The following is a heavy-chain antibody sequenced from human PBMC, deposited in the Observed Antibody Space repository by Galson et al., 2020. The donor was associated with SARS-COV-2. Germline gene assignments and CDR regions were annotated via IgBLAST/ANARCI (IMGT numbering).Heavy chain of an antibody. J-gene: IGHJ6*03. CDR2: IYYSGST. V-gene: IGHV4-31*03. Sequence: SETLSLTCTVSGGSISSGGYYWSWIRQHPGKGLEWIGYIYYSGSTYYNPSLKSRVTISVDTSKNQFSLKLSSVTAADTAVYYCARVCGPRITILGVVDYYYDMDVWGKGTTVTVSS. D-gene: IGHD3-3*01. CDR3: ARVCGPRITILGVVDYYYDMDV. CDR1: GGSISSGGYY.